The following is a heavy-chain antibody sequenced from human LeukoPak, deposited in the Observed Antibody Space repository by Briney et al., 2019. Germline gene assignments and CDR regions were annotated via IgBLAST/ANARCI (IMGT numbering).Heavy chain of an antibody. CDR2: IYYSGST. V-gene: IGHV4-31*03. J-gene: IGHJ6*02. CDR1: GGSISSGGYY. D-gene: IGHD2/OR15-2a*01. CDR3: ARVTYFSLYHYGMDV. Sequence: SETLSLTCTVSGGSISSGGYYWRWIRQHPGKGLEWIGYIYYSGSTYYNPSLKSRVTISVDTSKNQFSLKLSSVTAADTAVYYCARVTYFSLYHYGMDVWGQGTTVTVAS.